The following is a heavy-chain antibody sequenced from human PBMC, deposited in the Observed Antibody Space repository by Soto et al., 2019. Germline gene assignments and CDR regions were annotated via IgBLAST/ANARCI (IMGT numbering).Heavy chain of an antibody. J-gene: IGHJ6*01. V-gene: IGHV4-4*02. Sequence: SETLSITCAVYGGSISVNKWRSWVRQPPGKGLECIVEIYHRGSTNYNPALRSGVTISLDKYKNQFSLTLTSVTAADSAVYYCARDAHIVVVPTSLGAMDVWGQGTTVTVSS. CDR2: IYHRGST. CDR3: ARDAHIVVVPTSLGAMDV. D-gene: IGHD2-2*01. CDR1: GGSISVNKW.